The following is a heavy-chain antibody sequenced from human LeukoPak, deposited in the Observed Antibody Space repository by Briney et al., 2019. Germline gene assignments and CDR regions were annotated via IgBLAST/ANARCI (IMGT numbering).Heavy chain of an antibody. CDR1: GYSISSGYY. D-gene: IGHD1-26*01. Sequence: SETLSLTCTVSGYSISSGYYWGWIRQPPGKGLEWIGSFHHSGNTFYSPSLKSRVTASVDTSKNQFSLKLSSVTAADTAVYYCVRVGSGYYFTFDYWGQGTLVTVS. V-gene: IGHV4-38-2*02. J-gene: IGHJ4*02. CDR2: FHHSGNT. CDR3: VRVGSGYYFTFDY.